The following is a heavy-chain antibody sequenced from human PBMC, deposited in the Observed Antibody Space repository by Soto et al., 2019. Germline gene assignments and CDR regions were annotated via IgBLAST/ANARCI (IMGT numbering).Heavy chain of an antibody. CDR2: MYTKERT. D-gene: IGHD3-16*01. J-gene: IGHJ5*02. Sequence: QVQLQQSGPGLVKASETLSLTCTVSGGSITNYYWSWIRQPAGKELEWIGRMYTKERTNYNLSFKSRVTTSVDTSKNQFSLKLNAVTAADTAVYYCARDDYKDGGNNWFDPWGQGTLVTVSS. V-gene: IGHV4-4*07. CDR3: ARDDYKDGGNNWFDP. CDR1: GGSITNYY.